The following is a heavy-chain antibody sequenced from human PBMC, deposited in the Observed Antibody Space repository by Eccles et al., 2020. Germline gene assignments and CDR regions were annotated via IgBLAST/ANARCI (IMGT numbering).Heavy chain of an antibody. J-gene: IGHJ4*02. D-gene: IGHD3-16*01. CDR3: AREFGSWVFDY. V-gene: IGHV3-30*01. Sequence: FTISRDNSKNTLYLQMNSLRAEDTAVYYCAREFGSWVFDYWGQGTLVTVS.